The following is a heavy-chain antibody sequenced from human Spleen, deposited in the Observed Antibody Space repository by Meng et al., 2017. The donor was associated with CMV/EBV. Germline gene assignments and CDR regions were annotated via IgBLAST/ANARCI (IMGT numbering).Heavy chain of an antibody. Sequence: LSCEAYGITFSNAGMDRVRHVPGKRLEWVGRIKSEDEGGTIDYAAPVKGRFTISRDDSKPMLSLQMNSLKSEDTAVYFCTILGQRLTFWGQGTLVRLL. J-gene: IGHJ4*02. V-gene: IGHV3-15*01. D-gene: IGHD6-19*01. CDR2: IKSEDEGGTI. CDR1: GITFSNAG. CDR3: TILGQRLTF.